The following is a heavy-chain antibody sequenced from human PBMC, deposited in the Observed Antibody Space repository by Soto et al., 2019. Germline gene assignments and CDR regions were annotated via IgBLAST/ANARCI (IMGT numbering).Heavy chain of an antibody. CDR3: ANCNWYFDL. J-gene: IGHJ2*01. CDR2: IYYTGST. V-gene: IGHV4-59*01. Sequence: QVQLQESGPGLVKPSETLSLTCTVSGGSISSYFWSWIRQPPGKGLEWIGYIYYTGSTNYTPSLKSRVTISVDTSKNKFSLQLSSVTAADTDVYYCANCNWYFDLWGRGTLVTVSS. CDR1: GGSISSYF.